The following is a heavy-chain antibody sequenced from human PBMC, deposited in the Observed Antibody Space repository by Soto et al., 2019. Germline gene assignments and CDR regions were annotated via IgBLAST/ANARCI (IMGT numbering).Heavy chain of an antibody. Sequence: QVQLVQSGAEVKQPGSSVRVSCKASGATFTFYSINWVRQAPGLVLEWMGRINPILSMSNYAQRFQGRVTMTADKSTSTAYMELSSLRSEDTARYYCASSYGSGYRAFDYWGQGALVTVSS. V-gene: IGHV1-69*02. CDR3: ASSYGSGYRAFDY. CDR2: INPILSMS. J-gene: IGHJ4*02. CDR1: GATFTFYS. D-gene: IGHD3-10*01.